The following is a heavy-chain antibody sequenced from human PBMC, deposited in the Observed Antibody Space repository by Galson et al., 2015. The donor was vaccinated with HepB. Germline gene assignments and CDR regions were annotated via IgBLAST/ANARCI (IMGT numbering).Heavy chain of an antibody. CDR2: IRTNPYGGTR. Sequence: SLRLSCAASGFSFGDFPVSWFRQSPEKGLEWVGFIRTNPYGGTRQYAASVRGRFTLSRDDAKGVAYLKMDGLKSEDTGLYFCARPRLSTSGYYLDFWGRGTPVTVSS. CDR3: ARPRLSTSGYYLDF. D-gene: IGHD3-22*01. CDR1: GFSFGDFP. J-gene: IGHJ4*02. V-gene: IGHV3-49*03.